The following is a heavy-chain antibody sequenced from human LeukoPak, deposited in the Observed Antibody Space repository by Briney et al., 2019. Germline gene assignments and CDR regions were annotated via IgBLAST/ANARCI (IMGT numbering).Heavy chain of an antibody. D-gene: IGHD3-22*01. CDR2: INHSGST. CDR1: GGSFSGYY. Sequence: SETLSLTCAVYGGSFSGYYWSWIRQPPGKGLEWIGEINHSGSTNYNPSLKSRVTISVDTSKNQFSLKLSSVTAADTAVYYCVRGRGDSSGYYYFDYWGQGTLVTVSS. V-gene: IGHV4-34*01. CDR3: VRGRGDSSGYYYFDY. J-gene: IGHJ4*02.